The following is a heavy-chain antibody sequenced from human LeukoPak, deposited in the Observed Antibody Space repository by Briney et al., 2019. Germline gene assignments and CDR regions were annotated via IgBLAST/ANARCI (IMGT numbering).Heavy chain of an antibody. CDR2: SGTVGDT. V-gene: IGHV3-13*01. J-gene: IGHJ3*02. Sequence: GGSLRLSCAASGFTFSRYDMHWVRHITGKGLEWLSNSGTVGDTYYPDSVKGRFTTSRENAKNSVYLQMDSLRVGDTAVYYCARTKPWPNNDVFDMWGQGTLVIVSS. D-gene: IGHD6-19*01. CDR1: GFTFSRYD. CDR3: ARTKPWPNNDVFDM.